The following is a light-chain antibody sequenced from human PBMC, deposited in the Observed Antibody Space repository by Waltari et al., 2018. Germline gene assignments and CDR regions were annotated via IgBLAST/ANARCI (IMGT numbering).Light chain of an antibody. Sequence: DIQMTQSPSTLSASVGDRVTIPCRASQSISSWLAWYQQKPGKAPKLLIYKASSLESGVPSRFSVSGSGTEFTLTISSLQPDDFATYYCQQYNSYLTFGPGTKVDIK. CDR2: KAS. CDR3: QQYNSYLT. V-gene: IGKV1-5*03. CDR1: QSISSW. J-gene: IGKJ3*01.